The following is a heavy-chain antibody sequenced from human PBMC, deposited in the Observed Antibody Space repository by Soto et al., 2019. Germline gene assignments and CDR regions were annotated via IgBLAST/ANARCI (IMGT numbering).Heavy chain of an antibody. CDR1: GGSISSYF. CDR2: VYYTGTT. J-gene: IGHJ4*02. CDR3: ARDLAAVPRAFDY. D-gene: IGHD6-13*01. V-gene: IGHV4-59*01. Sequence: SETLSLTCTVSGGSISSYFYIWVRQPPGKGLEWIGSVYYTGTTDYNPSLKGRVTISVDTSKTQFSLNLRSVTAADTAVYYCARDLAAVPRAFDYWGRGTLVTVSS.